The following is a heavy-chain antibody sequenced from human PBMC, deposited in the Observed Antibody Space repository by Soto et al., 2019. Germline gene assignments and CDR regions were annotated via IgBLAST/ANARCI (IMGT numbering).Heavy chain of an antibody. V-gene: IGHV4-39*02. J-gene: IGHJ3*02. Sequence: QVQLQESGPGLVEPSETLSLTCSVSGGSITSPVYYWGWVRQSPGKGLEWIGAIYYSGTTHYNPSLKSRVTISVDTSKNNFSLKVRSVTATDTAFYYCAIGQDGYHHEAFEIWGQGTSVTVSS. CDR3: AIGQDGYHHEAFEI. CDR1: GGSITSPVYY. CDR2: IYYSGTT. D-gene: IGHD5-12*01.